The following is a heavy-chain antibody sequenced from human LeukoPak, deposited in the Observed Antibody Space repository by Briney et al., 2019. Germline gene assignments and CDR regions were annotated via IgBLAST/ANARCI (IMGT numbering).Heavy chain of an antibody. CDR1: GFTFSSYA. D-gene: IGHD7-27*01. CDR2: IPYDGSNK. J-gene: IGHJ4*02. Sequence: GRSLRLSCAASGFTFSSYAMHWVRQAPGKGLEWVAVIPYDGSNKYYADSVKGRFTISSDNSKNTPYLQMNSLRAEDTAVYYCASLTGDEATDYWGQGTLVTVSS. V-gene: IGHV3-30*04. CDR3: ASLTGDEATDY.